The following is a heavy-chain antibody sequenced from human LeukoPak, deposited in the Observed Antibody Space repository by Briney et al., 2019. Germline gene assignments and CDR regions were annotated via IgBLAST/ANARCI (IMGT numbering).Heavy chain of an antibody. Sequence: GGSLRLSCAASGFTFATYAMSWVRQAPGKGLEWVSAISGSGGSTYYADSVKGRFTISRDNSKNTLYLQMISLRAEDTAVYYCATRPRYYYGSGSYSGQDSWGQGTLVTVS. CDR2: ISGSGGST. CDR1: GFTFATYA. D-gene: IGHD3-10*01. V-gene: IGHV3-23*01. J-gene: IGHJ4*02. CDR3: ATRPRYYYGSGSYSGQDS.